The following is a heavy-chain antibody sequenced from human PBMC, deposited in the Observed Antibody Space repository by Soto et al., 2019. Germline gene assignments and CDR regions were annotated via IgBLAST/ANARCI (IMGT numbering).Heavy chain of an antibody. CDR3: AISERGAGYCYHSSGWPFDT. CDR1: GGSISSGGYY. Sequence: SESLSLTCTVSGGSISSGGYYWSWIRQHPGKGLEWIGYIYYSGSTYYNPSLKSRVTISVDTTKNQFSLKLSSVTAADTAVYYCAISERGAGYCYHSSGWPFDTWGQGTPVTVPS. D-gene: IGHD3-22*01. CDR2: IYYSGST. V-gene: IGHV4-31*03. J-gene: IGHJ3*02.